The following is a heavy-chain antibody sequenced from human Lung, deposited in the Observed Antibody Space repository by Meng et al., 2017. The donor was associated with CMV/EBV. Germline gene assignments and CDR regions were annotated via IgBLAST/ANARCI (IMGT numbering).Heavy chain of an antibody. CDR2: INPSGGST. D-gene: IGHD3-10*02. CDR1: GYTFTSYY. V-gene: IGHV1-46*01. CDR3: ARDRYQYYYLHS. Sequence: SXXVSCKASGYTFTSYYMHWVRQAPGQGLEWMGIINPSGGSTTYAQKFQGRVTMTRDTSTSTVYMELSSLRSEDTAVYYCARDRYQYYYLHSWGQGTLVTVSS. J-gene: IGHJ4*02.